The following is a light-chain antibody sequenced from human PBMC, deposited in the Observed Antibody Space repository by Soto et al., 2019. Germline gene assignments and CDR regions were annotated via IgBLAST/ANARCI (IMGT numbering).Light chain of an antibody. V-gene: IGKV3-15*01. CDR2: GAS. J-gene: IGKJ1*01. CDR1: QSVSSN. CDR3: QQYNNWPPWT. Sequence: EIVMTQSTATLSVSPGERATLSCRASQSVSSNLAWYQQKPGQAPRLLIYGASTRATGIPARFSGSGSGTEFTLTISSLQSEDFEVYYCQQYNNWPPWTFGQGTKVEIK.